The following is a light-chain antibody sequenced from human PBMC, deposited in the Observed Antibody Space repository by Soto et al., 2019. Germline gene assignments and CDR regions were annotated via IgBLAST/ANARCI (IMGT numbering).Light chain of an antibody. V-gene: IGLV2-14*01. CDR1: SSDVGGYNY. Sequence: QSALTQPASVSGSLGQSITITCTGTSSDVGGYNYVSWYQQHPGKAPKLMLYEVNSRPSGVSSRFSGSKSGNTASLTISGLQAEDEADYYCTSFASSNTPVVFGGGTKVTVL. CDR3: TSFASSNTPVV. CDR2: EVN. J-gene: IGLJ2*01.